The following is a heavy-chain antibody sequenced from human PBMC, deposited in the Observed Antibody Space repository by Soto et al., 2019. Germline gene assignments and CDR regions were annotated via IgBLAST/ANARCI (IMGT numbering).Heavy chain of an antibody. CDR3: AADIMGYCSRSNCCIVY. V-gene: IGHV1-69*13. J-gene: IGHJ4*02. D-gene: IGHD2-2*01. CDR1: GGTLSSHA. CDR2: IIPIYGTT. Sequence: QIHLVQSGAEVKKPGSSVTVSCRSSGGTLSSHAFSWLRQAPGQGLEWIGGIIPIYGTTNYAQRFQGRVTITADESTSTASMDLSSLRSEDTAVYYCAADIMGYCSRSNCCIVYWGKGTLVTVSS.